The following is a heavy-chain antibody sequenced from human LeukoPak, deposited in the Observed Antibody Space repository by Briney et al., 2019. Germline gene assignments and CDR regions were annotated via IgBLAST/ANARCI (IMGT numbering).Heavy chain of an antibody. CDR2: IYSGGNT. D-gene: IGHD2-15*01. CDR3: AGSLPFQH. Sequence: PGGSLRLSCAASGFTFSNYAMSWVRQAPGKGLEWVSVIYSGGNTYYADSVKGRFTISRDNSKNTLYLQMNSLRAEDTAVYYCAGSLPFQHWGQGTLVTVSS. J-gene: IGHJ1*01. CDR1: GFTFSNYA. V-gene: IGHV3-66*01.